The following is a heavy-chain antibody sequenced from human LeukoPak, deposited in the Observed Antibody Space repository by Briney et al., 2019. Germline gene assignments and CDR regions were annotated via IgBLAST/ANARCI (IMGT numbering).Heavy chain of an antibody. V-gene: IGHV4-38-2*02. Sequence: SETLSLTCTVSGYSINSGYYWGWIRPPPGKGLEWIGSIYHSGSTYYNPSLKSRATISVDTSKNQFSLKLSSVTAADTAVYNCARVGSSWPHYYFDSWGQGTLVTVSS. CDR2: IYHSGST. D-gene: IGHD6-13*01. CDR3: ARVGSSWPHYYFDS. J-gene: IGHJ4*02. CDR1: GYSINSGYY.